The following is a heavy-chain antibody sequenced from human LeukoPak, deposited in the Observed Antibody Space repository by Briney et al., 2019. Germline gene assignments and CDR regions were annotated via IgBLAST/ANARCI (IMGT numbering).Heavy chain of an antibody. CDR3: ARGPPYYYDSSGYPLEQ. CDR1: GYTFTGYY. CDR2: INPNSGGT. Sequence: GASVKVSCKASGYTFTGYYMHWVRQAPGQGLEWMGWINPNSGGTNYAQKFQGWVTMTRDTSISTAYMELSRLRSDDTAVYYCARGPPYYYDSSGYPLEQWGQGTLVTVSS. V-gene: IGHV1-2*04. J-gene: IGHJ1*01. D-gene: IGHD3-22*01.